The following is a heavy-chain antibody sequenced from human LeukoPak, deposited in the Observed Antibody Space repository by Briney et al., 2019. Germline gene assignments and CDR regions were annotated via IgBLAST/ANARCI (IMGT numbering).Heavy chain of an antibody. D-gene: IGHD1-26*01. V-gene: IGHV4-59*08. Sequence: SETLSLTCTVSGGSISSYYWSWIRQPPGKELEWIGYIYYSGSTNYNPSLKSRVTISVDTSKNQFSLKLSSVTAADTAVYYCARHIIDSGSSHYYYGMDVWGQGTTVTVSS. CDR1: GGSISSYY. CDR3: ARHIIDSGSSHYYYGMDV. CDR2: IYYSGST. J-gene: IGHJ6*02.